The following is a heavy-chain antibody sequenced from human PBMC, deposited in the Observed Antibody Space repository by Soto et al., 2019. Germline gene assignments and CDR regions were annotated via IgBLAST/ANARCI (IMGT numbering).Heavy chain of an antibody. V-gene: IGHV3-23*01. J-gene: IGHJ4*02. CDR1: GFTFNTYA. CDR2: ISGSDGGT. CDR3: ATLTTVTTPGYFDS. Sequence: GGSLRLSCAASGFTFNTYAMSWVRQAPGKGLEWVSAISGSDGGTYYADSVKGRFTISRDNSKNTLYLQMNSLRAEDTAVYYCATLTTVTTPGYFDSWDPGTLVTVSS. D-gene: IGHD4-17*01.